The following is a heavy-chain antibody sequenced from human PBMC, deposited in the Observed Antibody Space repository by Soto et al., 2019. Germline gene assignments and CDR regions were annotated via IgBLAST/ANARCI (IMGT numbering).Heavy chain of an antibody. CDR2: IVVGCGNT. J-gene: IGHJ6*02. V-gene: IGHV1-58*01. CDR3: AAASSSSSHYYYYGMDV. Sequence: SVKVSCKASGFTFTSSAVQWVRQARGQRLEWIGWIVVGCGNTNYAQKFQERVTITRDMSTSTAYMELSSLRSEDTAVYYCAAASSSSSHYYYYGMDVGGQGTTVTVSS. D-gene: IGHD6-6*01. CDR1: GFTFTSSA.